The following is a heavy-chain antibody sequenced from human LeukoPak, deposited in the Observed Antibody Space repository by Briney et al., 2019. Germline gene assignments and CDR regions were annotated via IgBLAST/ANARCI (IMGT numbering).Heavy chain of an antibody. Sequence: GASVKVSCKASGYTFTSYDINWVRQATGQGPEWVGWMNPNSANTGYAQKFQGRVTMTRNTSISTAYMELSSLRSEDTAVYYCARRYSGSGSPLSYWGQGTLVTVSS. J-gene: IGHJ4*02. D-gene: IGHD3-10*01. V-gene: IGHV1-8*01. CDR2: MNPNSANT. CDR3: ARRYSGSGSPLSY. CDR1: GYTFTSYD.